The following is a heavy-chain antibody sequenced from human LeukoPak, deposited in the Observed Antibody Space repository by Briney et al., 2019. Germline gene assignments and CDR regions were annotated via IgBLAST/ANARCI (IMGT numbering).Heavy chain of an antibody. D-gene: IGHD6-13*01. Sequence: ASVKVSCKASGYTFTGYYMHWVRQAPGQGLEWMGWINPNSGGTNYAQKFQGRVTMTRDTSISTAYMELSRLRSDDTAVYYCARDADSSSWYGGAVNWFDPWGQGTLVTVSS. CDR2: INPNSGGT. J-gene: IGHJ5*02. V-gene: IGHV1-2*02. CDR3: ARDADSSSWYGGAVNWFDP. CDR1: GYTFTGYY.